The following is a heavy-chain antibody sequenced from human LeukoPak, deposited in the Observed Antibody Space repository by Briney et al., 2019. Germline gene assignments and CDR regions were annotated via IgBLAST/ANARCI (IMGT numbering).Heavy chain of an antibody. Sequence: SVKVSCKASGFTFTSSAMQWVRQARGQRLEWIGWIVVGSGNTNYAQKFQERVTITRDMSTSTAYMELSSLRSEDTAVSYCAADSDYGDYVYYMDVWGKGTTVTVSS. J-gene: IGHJ6*03. CDR2: IVVGSGNT. CDR1: GFTFTSSA. V-gene: IGHV1-58*02. CDR3: AADSDYGDYVYYMDV. D-gene: IGHD4-17*01.